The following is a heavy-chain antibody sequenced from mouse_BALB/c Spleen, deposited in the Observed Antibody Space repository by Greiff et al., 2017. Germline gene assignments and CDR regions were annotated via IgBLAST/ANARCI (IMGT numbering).Heavy chain of an antibody. Sequence: VQLQQSGPELMKPGASVKISCKASGYSFTSYYMHWVKQSHGKSLEWIGYIDPFNGGTSYNQKFKGKATLTVDKYSSTAYMHLSSLTSEDSAVYYCARSYDYGEGKLAMDYWGQGTSVTVSS. V-gene: IGHV1S135*01. J-gene: IGHJ4*01. CDR1: GYSFTSYY. CDR2: IDPFNGGT. CDR3: ARSYDYGEGKLAMDY. D-gene: IGHD2-4*01.